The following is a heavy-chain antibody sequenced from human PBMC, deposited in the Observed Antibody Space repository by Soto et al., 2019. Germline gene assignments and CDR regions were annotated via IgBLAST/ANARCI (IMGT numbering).Heavy chain of an antibody. Sequence: GASVKVSCKASGYTFTGYYMHWVRQAPGQGLEWMGWINTNSGGTNYAQKFQGWVTMTRDTSISTAYMDLSRLRSDDTAVYYCARGMADFWSGYYTVNRTTGRDYYYYYIDVWGKGTTVTVSS. J-gene: IGHJ6*03. CDR3: ARGMADFWSGYYTVNRTTGRDYYYYYIDV. D-gene: IGHD3-3*01. V-gene: IGHV1-2*04. CDR1: GYTFTGYY. CDR2: INTNSGGT.